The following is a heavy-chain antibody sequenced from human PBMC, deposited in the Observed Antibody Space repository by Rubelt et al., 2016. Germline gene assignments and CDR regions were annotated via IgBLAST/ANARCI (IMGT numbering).Heavy chain of an antibody. D-gene: IGHD2-21*02. CDR2: IWYDGSNK. J-gene: IGHJ5*02. CDR3: ARGSHIVVVTAIPGSFDP. V-gene: IGHV3-33*01. Sequence: VRQAPGKGLEWVAVIWYDGSNKYYADSVKGRFTISRDNSKNTLYLQMNSLRAEDTAVYYCARGSHIVVVTAIPGSFDPWGQGTLVTVSS.